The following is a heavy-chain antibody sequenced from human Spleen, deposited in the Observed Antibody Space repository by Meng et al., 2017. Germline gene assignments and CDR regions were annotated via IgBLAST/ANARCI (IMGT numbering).Heavy chain of an antibody. V-gene: IGHV4-38-2*02. CDR3: ARGLGGSKWYHNYYFDY. Sequence: SETLSLTCNVFGHSISSGYYWGWIRQPPGKGLEWIGEINHSGSTNYNPSLKSRVTISVDTSKNQFSLKLSSVTAADTAVYYCARGLGGSKWYHNYYFDYWGQGTLVTVSS. CDR2: INHSGST. CDR1: GHSISSGYY. J-gene: IGHJ4*02. D-gene: IGHD6-13*01.